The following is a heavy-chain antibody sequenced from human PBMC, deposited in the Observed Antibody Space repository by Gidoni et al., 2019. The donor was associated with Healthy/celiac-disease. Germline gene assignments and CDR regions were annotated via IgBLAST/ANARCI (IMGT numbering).Heavy chain of an antibody. Sequence: QLQLQASAPGLVKPSETLSLTCTVSAGSLTSSSYYWGWIRPPPGKGLEWIGNIYDSGSTYYNPSLKSRDTISVDTSKNQFTLKLSSVTAADKAVYCWARLTPGSNDPYFDYWGQGTLVTVAS. CDR1: AGSLTSSSYY. CDR2: IYDSGST. V-gene: IGHV4-39*01. CDR3: ARLTPGSNDPYFDY. J-gene: IGHJ4*02. D-gene: IGHD4-4*01.